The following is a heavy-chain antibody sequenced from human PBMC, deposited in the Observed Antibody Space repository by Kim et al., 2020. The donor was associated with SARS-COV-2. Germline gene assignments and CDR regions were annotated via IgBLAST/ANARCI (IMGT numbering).Heavy chain of an antibody. Sequence: ASVKVSCKASGYTFTSYAMNWVRQAPGQGLEWMGWINTNTGNPTYAQGFTGRFVFSLDTSVSTAYLQISSLKAEDTAVYYCARGSFDDGLLRFGELLRDNWFDPWGQGTLVTVSS. D-gene: IGHD3-10*01. J-gene: IGHJ5*02. CDR3: ARGSFDDGLLRFGELLRDNWFDP. CDR1: GYTFTSYA. V-gene: IGHV7-4-1*02. CDR2: INTNTGNP.